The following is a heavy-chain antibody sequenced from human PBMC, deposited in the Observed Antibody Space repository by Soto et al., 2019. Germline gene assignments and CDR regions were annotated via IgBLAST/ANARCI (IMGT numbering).Heavy chain of an antibody. CDR1: GFTVSSNY. J-gene: IGHJ6*02. D-gene: IGHD3-3*02. CDR3: ARDIWIFGVRTPDYGMYV. CDR2: MYSGGST. V-gene: IGHV3-53*01. Sequence: GGSLRLSCAASGFTVSSNYMSWVRQAPGKGLEWVSVMYSGGSTYYADSVKGRFTISRDNSKNTLYLQMNSLRAEDTAVYYCARDIWIFGVRTPDYGMYVWGQGTTVTVSS.